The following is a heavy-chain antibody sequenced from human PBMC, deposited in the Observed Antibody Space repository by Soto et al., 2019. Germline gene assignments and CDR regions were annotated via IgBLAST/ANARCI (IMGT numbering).Heavy chain of an antibody. Sequence: RASVKVSCKASGGTFSSYAISWVRQAPGQGLEWMGGIIPIFGTANYAQKFQGRVTITADKSTSTAYMELSSLRSEDTAVYYCARLYYDFWSGSGNYFDYWGQGTLVTVSS. J-gene: IGHJ4*02. D-gene: IGHD3-3*01. CDR2: IIPIFGTA. CDR3: ARLYYDFWSGSGNYFDY. CDR1: GGTFSSYA. V-gene: IGHV1-69*06.